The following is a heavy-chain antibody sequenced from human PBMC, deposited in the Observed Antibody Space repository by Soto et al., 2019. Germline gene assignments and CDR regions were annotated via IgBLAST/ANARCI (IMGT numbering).Heavy chain of an antibody. Sequence: EVQLLESGGGLVQPGGSLRLSCAASGFTFSNYGMFWVRQAPGKGLEWVSAISGSGDNTHDADSVKGRFTISRDNSKNTLYLQMNSLRAEDTAVYYCAKASGFPYSWSFCDYWGQGTLVTVSS. V-gene: IGHV3-23*01. CDR2: ISGSGDNT. J-gene: IGHJ4*02. CDR3: AKASGFPYSWSFCDY. D-gene: IGHD1-26*01. CDR1: GFTFSNYG.